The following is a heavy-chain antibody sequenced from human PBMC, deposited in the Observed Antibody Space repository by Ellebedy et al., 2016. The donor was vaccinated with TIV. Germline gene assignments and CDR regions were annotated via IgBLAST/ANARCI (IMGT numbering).Heavy chain of an antibody. D-gene: IGHD2-21*02. CDR3: VKPFFRYCGGDCYSGD. V-gene: IGHV3-23*01. J-gene: IGHJ4*02. CDR1: GFTFSSYA. CDR2: ISNTGIST. Sequence: PGGSLRLSCAASGFTFSSYAMIWVRQAPGKGLEWVSSISNTGISTYYGDSVKGRFTISRDNSKNTLYLQMNSLRVEDTAVYYCVKPFFRYCGGDCYSGDWGQGTLVTVSS.